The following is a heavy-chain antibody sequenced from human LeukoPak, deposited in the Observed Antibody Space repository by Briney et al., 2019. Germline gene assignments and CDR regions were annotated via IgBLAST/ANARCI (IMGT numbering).Heavy chain of an antibody. CDR1: GGTFSSYA. Sequence: SVKVSCKASGGTFSSYAISWGRQAPGQGPEWMGGIIPIFGTANYAQKFQGRVTITADESTSTAYMELSSLRSEDTAVYYCARGRRITIFGVVHVAFDIWGQGTMVTVSS. CDR2: IIPIFGTA. V-gene: IGHV1-69*13. D-gene: IGHD3-3*01. CDR3: ARGRRITIFGVVHVAFDI. J-gene: IGHJ3*02.